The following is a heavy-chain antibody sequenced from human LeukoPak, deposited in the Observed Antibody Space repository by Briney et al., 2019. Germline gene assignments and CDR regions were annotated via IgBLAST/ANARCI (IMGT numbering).Heavy chain of an antibody. J-gene: IGHJ5*02. CDR2: ISSSSTI. D-gene: IGHD4-17*01. CDR3: ARGGDYAPFDP. CDR1: GFTFSSYS. V-gene: IGHV3-48*01. Sequence: GGSLRLSCAASGFTFSSYSMNWVRQAPGKGLEWVSYISSSSTIYYADPVKGRFTISRDNAKNSLYLQMNSLRAEDTAVYYCARGGDYAPFDPWGQGTLVTVSS.